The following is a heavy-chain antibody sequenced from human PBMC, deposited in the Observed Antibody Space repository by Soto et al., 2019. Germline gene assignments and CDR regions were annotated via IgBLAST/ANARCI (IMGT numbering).Heavy chain of an antibody. CDR3: ARDLSPGNILTGHLFLGGVNDI. J-gene: IGHJ4*02. V-gene: IGHV3-7*01. CDR2: IKQDGSEE. D-gene: IGHD3-9*01. CDR1: GFTFNHYW. Sequence: EMQLVKSGGGLVQPGGSLRLSCVASGFTFNHYWMSWVRQAPGKGLEWVASIKQDGSEENYVDSVKGRFAISRDNAKNSLYLQMESLRSEDTALYYCARDLSPGNILTGHLFLGGVNDIWGQGTPVTVSP.